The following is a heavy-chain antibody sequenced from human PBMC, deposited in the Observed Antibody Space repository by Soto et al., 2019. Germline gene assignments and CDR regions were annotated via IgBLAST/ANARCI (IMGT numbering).Heavy chain of an antibody. J-gene: IGHJ2*01. D-gene: IGHD4-17*01. Sequence: QVQLVESGGGVVQPGRSLRLSCAASGFTFSSYGMHWVRQAPGKGLEWVAVISYDGSNKYYADSVKGRFTISRDNSKNTLYLQMNSLRAEDTAVYYCAKVERMTTVTWYFDLWGRGTLVTVSS. CDR3: AKVERMTTVTWYFDL. V-gene: IGHV3-30*18. CDR1: GFTFSSYG. CDR2: ISYDGSNK.